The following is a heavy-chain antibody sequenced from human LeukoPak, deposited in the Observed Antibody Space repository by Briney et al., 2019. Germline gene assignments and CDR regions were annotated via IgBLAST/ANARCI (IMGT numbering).Heavy chain of an antibody. CDR3: ARDMPITIFGQDYCYCYYLDV. V-gene: IGHV3-7*01. CDR2: IKQDGSEQ. CDR1: GFTFSKYW. J-gene: IGHJ6*03. Sequence: GGSLRLSCAASGFTFSKYWMSWVRQAPGKGLEWVANIKQDGSEQYYVDSVKGRFTISRDNAKNSLYLQMNSLRAEDTAVYYCARDMPITIFGQDYCYCYYLDVWGKGTTVTVSS. D-gene: IGHD3-3*01.